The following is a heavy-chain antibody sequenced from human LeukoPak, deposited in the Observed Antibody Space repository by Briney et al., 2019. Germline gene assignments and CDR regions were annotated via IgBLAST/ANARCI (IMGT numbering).Heavy chain of an antibody. CDR3: AKAFIAVAGDDAFDI. J-gene: IGHJ3*02. Sequence: GRSLRLSCAASGFTFSSYSIHWVRQAPGKGLEWVAVISYDGSNKYYADSVKGRFTISRDNSKNTLWLQMNSLRAEDTAVYYCAKAFIAVAGDDAFDIWGQGTMVTVSS. D-gene: IGHD6-19*01. V-gene: IGHV3-30*18. CDR1: GFTFSSYS. CDR2: ISYDGSNK.